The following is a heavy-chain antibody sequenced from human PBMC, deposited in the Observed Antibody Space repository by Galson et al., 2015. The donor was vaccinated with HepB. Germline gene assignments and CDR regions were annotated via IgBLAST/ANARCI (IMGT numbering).Heavy chain of an antibody. CDR1: GFTFSSYA. CDR3: AKDEVPHRERWLQFPYYYYYGMDV. Sequence: SLRLSCAASGFTFSSYAMSWVRQAPGKGLEWVSAISGSGGSTYYADSVKGRFTISRDNSKNTLYLQMNSLRAEDTAVYYCAKDEVPHRERWLQFPYYYYYGMDVWGQGTTVTVSS. V-gene: IGHV3-23*01. J-gene: IGHJ6*02. D-gene: IGHD5-24*01. CDR2: ISGSGGST.